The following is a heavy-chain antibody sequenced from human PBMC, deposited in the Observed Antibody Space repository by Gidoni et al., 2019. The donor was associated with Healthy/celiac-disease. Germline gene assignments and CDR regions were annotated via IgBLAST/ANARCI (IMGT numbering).Heavy chain of an antibody. Sequence: EVQLVESGGGLVQPGGSLRLSCAASGFTFSSYWMSWVRQAPGKGLEWVANIKQDGSEKYYVDSVKGRFTISRDNAKNSLYLQMNSLRAEDTAVYYCARRRRGIAARPMVYFDYWGQGTLVTVSS. D-gene: IGHD6-6*01. CDR2: IKQDGSEK. J-gene: IGHJ4*02. CDR1: GFTFSSYW. V-gene: IGHV3-7*03. CDR3: ARRRRGIAARPMVYFDY.